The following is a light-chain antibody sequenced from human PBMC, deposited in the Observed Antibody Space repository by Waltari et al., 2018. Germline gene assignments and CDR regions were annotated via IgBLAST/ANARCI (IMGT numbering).Light chain of an antibody. V-gene: IGLV3-19*01. CDR1: TLRSYY. Sequence: SSELTQDAAVSVALGQTVRITCQGVTLRSYYARWYQQKPGQAPVLVISGYNNRPSGIPDRCSGSSTGNTASLTIAGAQAEDEADYYCSSRDSSGNHVMFGGGTKLTV. CDR2: GYN. J-gene: IGLJ3*02. CDR3: SSRDSSGNHVM.